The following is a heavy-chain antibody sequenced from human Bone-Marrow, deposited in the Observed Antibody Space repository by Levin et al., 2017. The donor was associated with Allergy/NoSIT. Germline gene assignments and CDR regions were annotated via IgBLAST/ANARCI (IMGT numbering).Heavy chain of an antibody. V-gene: IGHV3-48*03. D-gene: IGHD6-13*01. CDR1: SEMFRNYE. Sequence: GGSLRLSCVGSSEMFRNYEMTWIRQAPGQRLEWASHISNTARTTYYADSVKGRFTISRDNSKRSLFLQMDSLKVEDTAVYYCARESRAAAGTLDYWGQGIVVLVSS. CDR3: ARESRAAAGTLDY. J-gene: IGHJ4*02. CDR2: ISNTARTT.